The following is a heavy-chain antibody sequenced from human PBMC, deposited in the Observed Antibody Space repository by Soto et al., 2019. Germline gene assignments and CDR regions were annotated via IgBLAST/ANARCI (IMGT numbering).Heavy chain of an antibody. D-gene: IGHD6-13*01. CDR2: INHSGST. CDR1: GGSFSGYY. J-gene: IGHJ3*02. Sequence: QVQLQQWGAGLLKPSETLSLTCAVYGGSFSGYYWSWIRQPPGKGLEWIGEINHSGSTNYNPSLKSRVTISVDTSKNQFSLKLSSVTAADTAVYYCARGLWRGSSPYSSDAFDIWGQGTMVTVSS. V-gene: IGHV4-34*01. CDR3: ARGLWRGSSPYSSDAFDI.